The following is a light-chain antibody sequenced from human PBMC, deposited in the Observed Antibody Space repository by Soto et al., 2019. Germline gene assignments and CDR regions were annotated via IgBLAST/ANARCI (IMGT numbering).Light chain of an antibody. CDR3: QSYDSSLSGFWV. V-gene: IGLV1-40*01. CDR1: SSNIGAGYD. CDR2: GNS. J-gene: IGLJ3*02. Sequence: QSVLTQPPSVSGAPGQRVTISCTGSSSNIGAGYDVHWYQQLPGTAPKLLIYGNSNRPSGVPDRFSGSKSGTSASLAITGLQAEDEAHYYCQSYDSSLSGFWVFGGGTKVTVL.